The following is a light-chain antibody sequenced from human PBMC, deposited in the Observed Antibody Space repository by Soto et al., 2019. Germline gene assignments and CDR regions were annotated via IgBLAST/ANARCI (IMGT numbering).Light chain of an antibody. V-gene: IGLV2-14*01. J-gene: IGLJ1*01. CDR3: SSYTSSSTPYV. CDR2: EVS. Sequence: QSVLTQPSSVSGSPGQSITIPCTGTSSDFGGYNYVSWYQQHPGKAPKLMIYEVSNRPSGVSNRFSGSKSGNTASLTISGLQAEDEADYYCSSYTSSSTPYVFGTGTKVTV. CDR1: SSDFGGYNY.